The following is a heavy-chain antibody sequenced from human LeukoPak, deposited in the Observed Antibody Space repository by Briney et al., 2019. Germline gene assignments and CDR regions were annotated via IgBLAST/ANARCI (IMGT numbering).Heavy chain of an antibody. J-gene: IGHJ6*02. V-gene: IGHV3-30*04. CDR2: ISYDGSNK. CDR1: GFTFSSYA. CDR3: ARDPAVLRYFDWSYYYYGMDV. Sequence: GGSLRLSCAASGFTFSSYAMHWVRQAPGKGLEWVAVISYDGSNKYYADSVKGRFTISRDNSKNTLYLQMNSLRAEDTAVYYCARDPAVLRYFDWSYYYYGMDVWGQGTTVTVSS. D-gene: IGHD3-9*01.